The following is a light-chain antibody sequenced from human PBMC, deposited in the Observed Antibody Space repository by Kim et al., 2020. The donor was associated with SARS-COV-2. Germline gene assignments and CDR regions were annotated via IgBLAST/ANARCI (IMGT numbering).Light chain of an antibody. CDR3: HQYGSSPQT. CDR1: QSVSSSY. J-gene: IGKJ1*01. V-gene: IGKV3-20*01. Sequence: CPGERATLSCRASQSVSSSYLAWYQQKPGQAPRLLIYGASSRATGIPDRFSGSGSGTDFTLTISRLEPEDFAVYYCHQYGSSPQTFGQGTKVDIK. CDR2: GAS.